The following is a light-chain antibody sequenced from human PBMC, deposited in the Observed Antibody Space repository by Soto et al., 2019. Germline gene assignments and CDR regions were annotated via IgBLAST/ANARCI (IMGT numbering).Light chain of an antibody. V-gene: IGLV2-14*01. CDR1: SSDIGTYDH. Sequence: QSVPTQPASVSGSPGQSITISCSGTSSDIGTYDHVAWFQQFPGKTPKLVIYSVSDRPSGVSYRFSGSKSGNTASLTISGLQADDEADYYCISYTVSRSDVFGTGTKVTV. CDR2: SVS. J-gene: IGLJ1*01. CDR3: ISYTVSRSDV.